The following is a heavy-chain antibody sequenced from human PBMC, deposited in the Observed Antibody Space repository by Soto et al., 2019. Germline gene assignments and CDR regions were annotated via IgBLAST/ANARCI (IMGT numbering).Heavy chain of an antibody. Sequence: QITLKESGPTLVKPTQTLTLTCTFSGFSLSTSGVGVGWIRQPPGKALEWLALIYWDDDKRYSPSLKSRLTIPKDTSKNQVVLTMTNMDPVDTATYYCAHSGDAFLWFGELFDYWGQGTLVTVSS. V-gene: IGHV2-5*02. D-gene: IGHD3-10*01. CDR2: IYWDDDK. CDR1: GFSLSTSGVG. J-gene: IGHJ4*02. CDR3: AHSGDAFLWFGELFDY.